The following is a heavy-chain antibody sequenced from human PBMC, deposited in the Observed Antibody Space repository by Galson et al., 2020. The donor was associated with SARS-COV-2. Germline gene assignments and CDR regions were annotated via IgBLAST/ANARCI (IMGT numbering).Heavy chain of an antibody. J-gene: IGHJ6*02. Sequence: GGSLRLSCAASGFPFSSYSMNWVRQAPGKGLEWVSSISAGSSYIYYADSVKGRFTIARDNAKNSLYMQMHSLRADDTAVYYCARVGGMATTTTDYSYYYGLDVWGPSTTVTLSS. V-gene: IGHV3-21*01. CDR1: GFPFSSYS. CDR3: ARVGGMATTTTDYSYYYGLDV. CDR2: ISAGSSYI. D-gene: IGHD6-13*01.